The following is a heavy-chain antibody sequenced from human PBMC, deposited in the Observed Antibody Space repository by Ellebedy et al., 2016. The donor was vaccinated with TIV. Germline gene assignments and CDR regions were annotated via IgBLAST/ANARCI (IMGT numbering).Heavy chain of an antibody. V-gene: IGHV3-48*04. Sequence: GESLKISCAASGFTFSSYSMNWVRQAPGKGLEWVSYISSSSSTIYYADSVKGRFTISRDNAKNSLYLQMNSLRAEDTAVYYCARVGYCSSTSCYAGDYWGQGTLVTVSS. CDR1: GFTFSSYS. CDR2: ISSSSSTI. CDR3: ARVGYCSSTSCYAGDY. D-gene: IGHD2-2*01. J-gene: IGHJ4*02.